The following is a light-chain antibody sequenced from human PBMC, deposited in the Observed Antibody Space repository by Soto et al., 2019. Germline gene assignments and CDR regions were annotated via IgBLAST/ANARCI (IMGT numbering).Light chain of an antibody. CDR1: QSFNNW. CDR2: KAS. CDR3: QQYNSYSWT. V-gene: IGKV1-5*03. Sequence: DIQMTQSPSTLSASVGDTVTITCRASQSFNNWLAWYQQKPGKAPKFLIYKASTLESGVPSRFSSSGSGTELPLTISSLQPDDFTTCDCQQYNSYSWTFGQGTKVEIK. J-gene: IGKJ1*01.